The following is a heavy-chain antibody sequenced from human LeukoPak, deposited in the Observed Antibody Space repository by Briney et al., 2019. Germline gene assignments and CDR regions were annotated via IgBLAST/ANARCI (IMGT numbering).Heavy chain of an antibody. D-gene: IGHD2-8*01. CDR1: GGSISSSSYY. Sequence: SETLSLTCTVSGGSISSSSYYWGWIRQPPGKGLEWIGSIYYSGNTYYNPSLQSRVTISADTSKNQFSLKPSSVTAADTAVYYCARRYCTNGVCYRSGFDIWGQGTMVTVSS. J-gene: IGHJ3*02. V-gene: IGHV4-39*01. CDR3: ARRYCTNGVCYRSGFDI. CDR2: IYYSGNT.